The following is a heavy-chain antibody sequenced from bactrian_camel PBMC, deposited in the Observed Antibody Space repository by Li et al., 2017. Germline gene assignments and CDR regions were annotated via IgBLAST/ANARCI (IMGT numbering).Heavy chain of an antibody. D-gene: IGHD1*01. CDR3: AAHDDWLAGFGGGCPLGPDYEYDY. CDR1: EFTALNCG. Sequence: HVQLVESGGGSVQAGGSLRLACTAPEFTALNCGMDWYRQAPGLEREFAASIGSDGTTNYLDSVKGRFTISRDDAKNAVYLQMNSLKPEDTAMYYCAAHDDWLAGFGGGCPLGPDYEYDYWGQGTQVTVS. J-gene: IGHJ4*01. CDR2: IGSDGTT. V-gene: IGHV3S55*01.